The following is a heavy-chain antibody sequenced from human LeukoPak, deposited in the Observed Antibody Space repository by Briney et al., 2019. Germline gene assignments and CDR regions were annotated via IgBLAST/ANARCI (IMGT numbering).Heavy chain of an antibody. CDR2: ITPIFGTA. CDR1: GYTFTSYD. V-gene: IGHV1-69*13. J-gene: IGHJ4*02. Sequence: ASVKVSCKASGYTFTSYDINWVRQAPGQGLEWMGGITPIFGTANYAQKFQGRVTITADESTSTAYMELSSLRSEDTAVYYCARDRGYSYGSYFDYWGQGTLVTVSS. D-gene: IGHD5-18*01. CDR3: ARDRGYSYGSYFDY.